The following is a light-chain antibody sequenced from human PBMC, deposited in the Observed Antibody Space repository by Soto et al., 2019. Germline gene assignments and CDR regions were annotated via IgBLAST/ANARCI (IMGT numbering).Light chain of an antibody. CDR2: AAS. V-gene: IGKV3-15*01. J-gene: IGKJ5*01. CDR3: QQHDNSIT. CDR1: QSVSSS. Sequence: MVMAQAPATLCVSPVEIVTPCYRASQSVSSSSAWYQQRPGPPPSILIYAASTRATGLPARFSGSGSATESTLTITSLPSEDSAVYYCQQHDNSITFGQGTRLEIK.